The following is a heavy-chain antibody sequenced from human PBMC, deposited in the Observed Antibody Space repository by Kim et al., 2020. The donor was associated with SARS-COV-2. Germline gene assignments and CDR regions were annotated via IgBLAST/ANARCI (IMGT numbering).Heavy chain of an antibody. CDR2: ISWDGGST. D-gene: IGHD6-19*01. Sequence: GGSLRLSCAASGFTFDDYTMHWVRQAPGKGLEWVSLISWDGGSTYYADSVKGRFTISRDNSKNSLYLQMNSLRTEDTALYYCAILSVAGSYWGQGTLVTVSS. CDR3: AILSVAGSY. J-gene: IGHJ4*02. V-gene: IGHV3-43*01. CDR1: GFTFDDYT.